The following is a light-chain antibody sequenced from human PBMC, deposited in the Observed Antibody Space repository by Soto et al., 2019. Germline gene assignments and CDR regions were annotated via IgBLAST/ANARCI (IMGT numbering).Light chain of an antibody. J-gene: IGLJ2*01. CDR1: SSDVGSYNL. Sequence: QSALTQPASVSGSPGQSITISCTGTSSDVGSYNLVSWYQQHPGKAPKLMIYEGSKWPSGVSNRFSGSKSGNTASLTISGLQAEDEADYYCCSYAGSSAHVVFGGGTQRTVL. CDR3: CSYAGSSAHVV. V-gene: IGLV2-23*01. CDR2: EGS.